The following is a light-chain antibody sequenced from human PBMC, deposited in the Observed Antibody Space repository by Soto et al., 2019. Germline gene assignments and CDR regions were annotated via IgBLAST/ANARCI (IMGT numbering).Light chain of an antibody. Sequence: DIVMTQSPDSLAVSLGERATINCKSSQSVLYSSNNKNYLAWYQQKPGQPPKLLIYWASTRESGVPDRFSGSGSGTGFTLTISSLQAEDVAVYYCQQYFSTPLTFGGGTKVE. V-gene: IGKV4-1*01. CDR1: QSVLYSSNNKNY. CDR3: QQYFSTPLT. CDR2: WAS. J-gene: IGKJ4*01.